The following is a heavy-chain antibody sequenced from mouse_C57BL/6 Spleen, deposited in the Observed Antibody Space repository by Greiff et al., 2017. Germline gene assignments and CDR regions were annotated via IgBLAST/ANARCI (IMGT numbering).Heavy chain of an antibody. V-gene: IGHV1-61*01. Sequence: QVQLKQPGAELVRPGSSVKLSCKASGYTFTSYWMDWVKQRPGQGLEWIGNIYPSDSETHYNQKFKDKATLTVDKSSSTAYMQLSSLTSEDSAVYYCASPHYDGYYVEFAYWGQGTLVTVSA. D-gene: IGHD2-3*01. CDR3: ASPHYDGYYVEFAY. J-gene: IGHJ3*01. CDR2: IYPSDSET. CDR1: GYTFTSYW.